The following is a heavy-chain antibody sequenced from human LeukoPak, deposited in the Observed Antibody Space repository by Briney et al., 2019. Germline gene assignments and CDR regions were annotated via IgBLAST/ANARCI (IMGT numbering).Heavy chain of an antibody. J-gene: IGHJ6*03. CDR1: GGPIKRYY. V-gene: IGHV4-59*08. Sequence: PSETLSLPFPGPGGPIKRYYLSWLRPPPGKGLEWIGYIYYSGSTKYNPSLKSRVTISLDTSKNQFSLKLSSVTAADTAVYYCARQHGDYRPPYYYYMDVWGKGTTVTVSS. CDR2: IYYSGST. D-gene: IGHD4-17*01. CDR3: ARQHGDYRPPYYYYMDV.